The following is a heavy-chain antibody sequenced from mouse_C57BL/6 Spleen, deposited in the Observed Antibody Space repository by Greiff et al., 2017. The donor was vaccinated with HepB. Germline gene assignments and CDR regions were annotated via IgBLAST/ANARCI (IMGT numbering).Heavy chain of an antibody. CDR3: ASRDSHHCIDY. CDR1: GYTFTSYG. Sequence: LQESGAELARPGASVKLSCKASGYTFTSYGISWVKQRTGQGLEWIGEIYPRSGNTYYNEKFKGKATLTADKSSSTSYMQLRSLTSEDSAVSFCASRDSHHCIDYWSHGPSVTVSS. V-gene: IGHV1-81*01. D-gene: IGHD2-12*01. CDR2: IYPRSGNT. J-gene: IGHJ4*01.